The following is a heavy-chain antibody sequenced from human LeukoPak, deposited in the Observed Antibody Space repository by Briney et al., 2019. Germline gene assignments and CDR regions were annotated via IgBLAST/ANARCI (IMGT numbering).Heavy chain of an antibody. J-gene: IGHJ4*02. Sequence: PGGSLRLSCAAPGFTFSRYWRSWGRQAPGKGLEWVANIKEDGSEISYVDSVKGRFTIPRDNAKKTLYLQLNSLTAEDTAVYYCPRDYDSIVYSVRFEYWGQGTLVTVSS. V-gene: IGHV3-7*04. CDR3: PRDYDSIVYSVRFEY. CDR1: GFTFSRYW. CDR2: IKEDGSEI. D-gene: IGHD3-22*01.